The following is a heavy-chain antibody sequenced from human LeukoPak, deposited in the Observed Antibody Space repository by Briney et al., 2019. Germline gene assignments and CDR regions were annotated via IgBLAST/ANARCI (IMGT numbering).Heavy chain of an antibody. Sequence: GGSLRLSCAASGFTFSSYAMHWVRQAPGKGLEWVAVISYDGSNKYNADSVKGRLTISRDNSKNTLYLQMISLRVDDTAVYYCARDFRYGDPLYFYYMDVWGKGTTVTVSS. CDR2: ISYDGSNK. D-gene: IGHD3-10*01. V-gene: IGHV3-30*04. J-gene: IGHJ6*03. CDR1: GFTFSSYA. CDR3: ARDFRYGDPLYFYYMDV.